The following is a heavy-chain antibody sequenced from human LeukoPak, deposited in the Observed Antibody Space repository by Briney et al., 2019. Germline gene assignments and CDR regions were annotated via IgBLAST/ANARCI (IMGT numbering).Heavy chain of an antibody. Sequence: SVKVSCKASGGTFSSYAISWVRQAPGQGLEWMGGIIPIFGTANYAQKFQGRVTIIADESTSTAYMELSSLRSEDTAVYYCARETIVVVPAAITLGANWFDPWGQGTLVTVSS. CDR1: GGTFSSYA. V-gene: IGHV1-69*13. CDR3: ARETIVVVPAAITLGANWFDP. J-gene: IGHJ5*02. CDR2: IIPIFGTA. D-gene: IGHD2-2*01.